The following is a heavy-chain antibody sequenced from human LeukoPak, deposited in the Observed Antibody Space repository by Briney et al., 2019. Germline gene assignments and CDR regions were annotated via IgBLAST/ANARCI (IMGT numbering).Heavy chain of an antibody. CDR1: GFTVSSNY. D-gene: IGHD6-13*01. Sequence: GGSLRLSCAASGFTVSSNYMSWVRQAPGKGLEWVSVIYSGGSTYYADSVKGRFTISRDNSKNTLYLQMNSLRAEDTAVYYCASTGGSSWPYDAFDIWGQGTMVTVSS. CDR2: IYSGGST. CDR3: ASTGGSSWPYDAFDI. J-gene: IGHJ3*02. V-gene: IGHV3-53*01.